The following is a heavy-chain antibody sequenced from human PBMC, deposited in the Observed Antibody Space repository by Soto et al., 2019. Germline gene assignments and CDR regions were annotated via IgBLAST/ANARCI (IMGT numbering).Heavy chain of an antibody. CDR2: ISHGGTT. CDR1: GASISSSDW. V-gene: IGHV4-4*02. CDR3: ALDFKAPNDAWAFDY. J-gene: IGHJ4*02. D-gene: IGHD1-1*01. Sequence: QVQLQESGPGLVMPSGTLSLTCAVSGASISSSDWWNGVRQPPGEGLEWIGEISHGGTTIDTPSLKRRARTPIYEPRNRFGPTWTSVTAADTAVYYCALDFKAPNDAWAFDYWGQGILGTVSS.